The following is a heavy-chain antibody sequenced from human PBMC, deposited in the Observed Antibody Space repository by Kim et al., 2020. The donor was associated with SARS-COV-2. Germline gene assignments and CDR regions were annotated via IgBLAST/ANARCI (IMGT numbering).Heavy chain of an antibody. J-gene: IGHJ3*02. V-gene: IGHV4-31*03. CDR1: GGSISSGGYY. Sequence: SETLSLTCTVSGGSISSGGYYWSWIRQHPGKGLEWIGYIYYSGSTYYNPSLKSRVTISVDTSKNQFSLKLSSVTAADTAVYYCARAEITTIVVVDAFDIWGQGTMVTVSS. CDR3: ARAEITTIVVVDAFDI. D-gene: IGHD3-22*01. CDR2: IYYSGST.